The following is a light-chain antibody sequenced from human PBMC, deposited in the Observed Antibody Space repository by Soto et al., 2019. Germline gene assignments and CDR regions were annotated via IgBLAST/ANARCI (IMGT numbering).Light chain of an antibody. J-gene: IGKJ4*01. V-gene: IGKV3-11*01. CDR3: QQRSSWPLT. CDR1: QSVSNY. Sequence: EIELTQSPATLSLSPGERATFSCRASQSVSNYLAWYQQKPGQVPRVLIYDASNRATGIPARFSGSGSGTDFTLTISSLEPEDFAVYYCQQRSSWPLTFGGGTKVEIK. CDR2: DAS.